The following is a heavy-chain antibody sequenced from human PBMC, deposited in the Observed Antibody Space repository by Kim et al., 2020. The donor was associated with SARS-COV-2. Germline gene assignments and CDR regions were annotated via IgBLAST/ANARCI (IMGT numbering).Heavy chain of an antibody. V-gene: IGHV3-11*06. CDR2: ISSSSSYT. Sequence: GGSLRLSCAASGFTFSDYYMSWIRQAPGKGLEWVSYISSSSSYTNYADSVKGRFTISRDNAKNSLYLQMNSLRAEDTAVYYCARDTKNYYGSGSYYGDAFDIWGQGTMVTVSS. D-gene: IGHD3-10*01. CDR3: ARDTKNYYGSGSYYGDAFDI. CDR1: GFTFSDYY. J-gene: IGHJ3*02.